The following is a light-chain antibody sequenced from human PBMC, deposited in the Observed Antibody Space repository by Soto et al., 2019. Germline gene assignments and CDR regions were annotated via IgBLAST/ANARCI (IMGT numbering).Light chain of an antibody. CDR2: STS. Sequence: DIQMTQSPSSLSASIGDRITITCRASQPVSNWLAWYQQKPEKAPKSLIHSTSTLHSGVPSRFSGSGSGTEFTLTITSLQPEDFATYCCQQYNSHPPTFGGGTKVEIK. V-gene: IGKV1D-16*01. CDR1: QPVSNW. CDR3: QQYNSHPPT. J-gene: IGKJ4*01.